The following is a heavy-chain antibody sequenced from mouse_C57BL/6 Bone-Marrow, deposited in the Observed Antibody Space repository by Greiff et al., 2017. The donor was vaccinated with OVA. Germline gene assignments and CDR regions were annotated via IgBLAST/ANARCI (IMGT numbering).Heavy chain of an antibody. CDR1: GYAFSSSW. D-gene: IGHD2-1*01. Sequence: LVEPGASVKISCKASGYAFSSSWMNWVKQRPGKGLEWIGRIYPGDGDTNYNGKFKGKATLTADKSSSTAYMQLSSLTSEDSAVYFCARSWGNYEFAYWGQGTLVTVSA. V-gene: IGHV1-82*01. CDR2: IYPGDGDT. J-gene: IGHJ3*01. CDR3: ARSWGNYEFAY.